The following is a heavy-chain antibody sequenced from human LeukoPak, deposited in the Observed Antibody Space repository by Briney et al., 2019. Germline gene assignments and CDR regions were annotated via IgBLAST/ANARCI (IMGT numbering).Heavy chain of an antibody. CDR1: GFTFSSYA. J-gene: IGHJ4*02. V-gene: IGHV3-23*01. CDR3: AKDPSPEYGDYYFDY. Sequence: GGSLRLSCPASGFTFSSYAMSWVRQAPGKGLEWVSAISGSGGSTYYADSVKGRFTISRDNSKNTLYLQMNSLRAEDTAVYYCAKDPSPEYGDYYFDYWGQGTLVTVSS. CDR2: ISGSGGST. D-gene: IGHD4-17*01.